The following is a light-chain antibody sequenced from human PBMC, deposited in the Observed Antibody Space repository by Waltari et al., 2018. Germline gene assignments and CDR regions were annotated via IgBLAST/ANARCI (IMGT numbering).Light chain of an antibody. CDR3: QQYNNWRIFT. CDR2: GAS. Sequence: EIVMTQSPATLSVSPGERATLSCRASQSVSSNLAWYQQKPGQAPRLLIYGASTRATGISARFSGSGSGTEFTLTISSLQSEDFAVYYCQQYNNWRIFTFGPGTKVDIK. CDR1: QSVSSN. V-gene: IGKV3-15*01. J-gene: IGKJ3*01.